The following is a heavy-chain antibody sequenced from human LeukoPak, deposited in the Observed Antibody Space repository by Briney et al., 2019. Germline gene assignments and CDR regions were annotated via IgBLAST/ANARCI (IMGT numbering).Heavy chain of an antibody. CDR1: GFTFDDYG. Sequence: GGSLRLSCAASGFTFDDYGMSWVRQAPGKGLEWVSGINWNGGSTGYADSVKGRFTISRDNAKNSLYLQMNSLRAEDTALYYCARDRGENFITMVRGVIITLDYSGQGTLVTVSS. J-gene: IGHJ4*02. CDR2: INWNGGST. D-gene: IGHD3-10*01. V-gene: IGHV3-20*04. CDR3: ARDRGENFITMVRGVIITLDY.